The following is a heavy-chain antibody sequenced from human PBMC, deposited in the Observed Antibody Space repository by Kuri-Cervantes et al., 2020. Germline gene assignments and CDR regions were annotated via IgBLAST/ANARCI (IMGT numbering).Heavy chain of an antibody. CDR2: IYSGGST. J-gene: IGHJ6*02. V-gene: IGHV3-53*05. CDR1: GFTVSSNY. Sequence: GESLKISCAASGFTVSSNYMSWVRQAPGKGLEWGSVIYSGGSTYYADSVKGRFTISRDNSKNTLYLQMNSLRAEDTAVYYCAKVPAAARSVVHYGMDVWGQGTTVTVSS. CDR3: AKVPAAARSVVHYGMDV. D-gene: IGHD6-13*01.